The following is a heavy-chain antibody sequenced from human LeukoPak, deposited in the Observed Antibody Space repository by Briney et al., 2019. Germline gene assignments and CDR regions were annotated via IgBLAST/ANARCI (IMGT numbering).Heavy chain of an antibody. CDR1: GFTVSSNY. D-gene: IGHD3-22*01. CDR3: AKNYYDTSGYPYYFDS. Sequence: GGSLRLSCAASGFTVSSNYMSWVRQTPGKGLEWVSVIYSGGNTYYADSVKGRFTISRDNSKNTLYLQMNSLRAEDTAVYYCAKNYYDTSGYPYYFDSWGQGTLVTASS. CDR2: IYSGGNT. V-gene: IGHV3-53*01. J-gene: IGHJ4*02.